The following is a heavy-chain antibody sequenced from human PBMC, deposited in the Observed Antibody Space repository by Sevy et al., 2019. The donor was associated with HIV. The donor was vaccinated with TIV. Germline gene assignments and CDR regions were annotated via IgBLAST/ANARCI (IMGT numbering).Heavy chain of an antibody. D-gene: IGHD2-2*02. V-gene: IGHV4-39*01. Sequence: SETLSLTCTVSGGSISSSSYYWGWIHQPPGKGLEWIGSIYYSGSTYYNPSLKSRVTISVDTSKNQFSLKLSSVTAADTAVYYCGRQTGGSGYCSSTSCYTGEGFDYWGQGTLVTVSS. J-gene: IGHJ4*02. CDR1: GGSISSSSYY. CDR3: GRQTGGSGYCSSTSCYTGEGFDY. CDR2: IYYSGST.